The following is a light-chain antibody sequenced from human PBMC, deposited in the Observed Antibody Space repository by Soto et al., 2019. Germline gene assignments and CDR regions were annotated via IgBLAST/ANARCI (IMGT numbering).Light chain of an antibody. CDR1: QSVSGN. CDR2: DTS. CDR3: QQYNNWPPIT. Sequence: EIVMTQCPDTLSLSLAERCSLSCRASQSVSGNLAWYQQKPGQAPRLLIYDTSTRATGIPARFSGSGSGTEFTLTISSLQSEDFAVYYCQQYNNWPPITFGQGTRLEIK. V-gene: IGKV3-15*01. J-gene: IGKJ5*01.